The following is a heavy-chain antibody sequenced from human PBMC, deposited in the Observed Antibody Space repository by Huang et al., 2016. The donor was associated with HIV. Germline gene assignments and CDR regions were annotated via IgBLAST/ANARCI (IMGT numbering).Heavy chain of an antibody. CDR3: ARRGVAAKHFDF. J-gene: IGHJ4*02. V-gene: IGHV4-59*13. Sequence: QVHLRESGPGLVKPSETLSLSCSVSGYSMNSSYWNWVRQPPGKGLEWIGYGNVNGNTQYNPSLRSRVTISVDTSKKQFYLKLNSVTAGDTAVYYCARRGVAAKHFDFWGQGIVVTVSS. CDR2: GNVNGNT. CDR1: GYSMNSSY. D-gene: IGHD3-10*01.